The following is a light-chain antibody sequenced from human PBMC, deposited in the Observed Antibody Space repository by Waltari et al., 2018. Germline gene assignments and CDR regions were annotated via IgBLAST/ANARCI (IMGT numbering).Light chain of an antibody. CDR3: QQHTTYPLT. V-gene: IGKV1-9*01. CDR2: AAS. Sequence: QLSQSPASLSASVGDTVTIYCRASQGIASFLTWYQQKRGGAPKLLINAASTLESGVPSRFCGTRSGTDFTLTIISLQPEDFATYYCQQHTTYPLTYGQGTRLDIK. J-gene: IGKJ5*01. CDR1: QGIASF.